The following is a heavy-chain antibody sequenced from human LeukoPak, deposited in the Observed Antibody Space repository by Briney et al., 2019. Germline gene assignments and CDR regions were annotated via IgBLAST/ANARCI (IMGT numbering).Heavy chain of an antibody. V-gene: IGHV1-46*01. J-gene: IGHJ6*03. CDR2: INPSGGST. D-gene: IGHD4-23*01. CDR3: ARDLGSTPFTYYYMDV. CDR1: GYNFTSYY. Sequence: GASVKVSCKASGYNFTSYYMHWVRQAPGQGLEWMGIINPSGGSTSYAQKFQGRVTMTRDMSTSTVYMELSSLRSEDTAVYYCARDLGSTPFTYYYMDVWGKGTTVTISS.